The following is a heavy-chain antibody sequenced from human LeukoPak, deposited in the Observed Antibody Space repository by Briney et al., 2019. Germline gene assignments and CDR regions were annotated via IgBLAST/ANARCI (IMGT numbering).Heavy chain of an antibody. Sequence: GGSLRLSCAASGFTFSSYAMSWVRQAPGKGLEWVSAISGSGGRIYYGASVKGRFTISRDNAKNSLYLQMNSLRAEDTAVYYCARGSTVANYAFDIWGQGTMVTVSS. J-gene: IGHJ3*02. V-gene: IGHV3-23*01. CDR2: ISGSGGRI. D-gene: IGHD4-23*01. CDR1: GFTFSSYA. CDR3: ARGSTVANYAFDI.